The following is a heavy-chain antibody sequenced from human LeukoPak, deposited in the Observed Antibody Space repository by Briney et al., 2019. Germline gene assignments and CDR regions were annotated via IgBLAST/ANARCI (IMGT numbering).Heavy chain of an antibody. J-gene: IGHJ6*04. D-gene: IGHD6-6*01. CDR2: INTNTGNP. CDR1: GYTFTSYA. V-gene: IGHV7-4-1*02. CDR3: ARPRRWAALEYYYYYYGMDV. Sequence: ASVTVSCKASGYTFTSYAMNWVRQAPGQGLEWMGWINTNTGNPTYAQGFTGRFVFSLDTSVSTAYLQISSLKAEDTAVYYCARPRRWAALEYYYYYYGMDVGGKGTTV.